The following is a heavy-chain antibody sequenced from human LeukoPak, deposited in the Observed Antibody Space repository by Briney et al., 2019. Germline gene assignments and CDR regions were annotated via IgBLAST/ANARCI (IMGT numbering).Heavy chain of an antibody. CDR2: IYHSGST. Sequence: PSETLSLTCAVSGGSISSSNWWSWVRQPPGKGLEWIGEIYHSGSTNYNPSLKSRVTISVDKSKNQFSLKLSSVTAADTAVYYCARVPIYCSGGSCYSDWYFDLWGRGTLVTVSS. D-gene: IGHD2-15*01. J-gene: IGHJ2*01. V-gene: IGHV4-4*02. CDR1: GGSISSSNW. CDR3: ARVPIYCSGGSCYSDWYFDL.